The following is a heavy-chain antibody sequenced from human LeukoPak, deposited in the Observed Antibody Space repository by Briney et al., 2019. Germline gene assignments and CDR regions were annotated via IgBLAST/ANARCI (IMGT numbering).Heavy chain of an antibody. CDR3: ARQGYCSSTSCYSLSYNWFDP. J-gene: IGHJ5*02. Sequence: PSETLSLTCAVYGGSFSGYYWSWIRQPPGKGLEWIGEINHSGSTNYNPSLKSRVTISVDTSKNQFSLKLSSVTAADTAVYYCARQGYCSSTSCYSLSYNWFDPWGQGTLVTVSS. D-gene: IGHD2-2*02. V-gene: IGHV4-34*01. CDR1: GGSFSGYY. CDR2: INHSGST.